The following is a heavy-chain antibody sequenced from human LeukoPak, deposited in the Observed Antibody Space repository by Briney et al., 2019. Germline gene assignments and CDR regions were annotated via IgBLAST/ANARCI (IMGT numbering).Heavy chain of an antibody. CDR1: GFTFSTYW. CDR3: ATDRSSGTPERFDY. V-gene: IGHV3-7*01. D-gene: IGHD1/OR15-1a*01. CDR2: INQDGSEK. Sequence: PGGSLRLSCVTSGFTFSTYWVTWVRQAPGKGLEWVANINQDGSEKYYVDSVKGRFIVSRDDAEHSLYLQMSSLRAEDTAVYYCATDRSSGTPERFDYWGQGTPVTVSS. J-gene: IGHJ4*02.